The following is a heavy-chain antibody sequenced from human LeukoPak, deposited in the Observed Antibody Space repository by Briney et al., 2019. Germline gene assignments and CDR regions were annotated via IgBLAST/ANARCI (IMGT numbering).Heavy chain of an antibody. CDR3: ARALLYYDILTGYSPDAFDI. J-gene: IGHJ3*02. CDR2: INHSGST. Sequence: SETLSLTCAVYGGSFSGYYWNWIRQPPGKGLEWIGEINHSGSTNYNPSLKSRVTISVDTSKIQFSVKLSSVTAADTAVYYCARALLYYDILTGYSPDAFDIWGQGTMVTVSS. CDR1: GGSFSGYY. V-gene: IGHV4-34*01. D-gene: IGHD3-9*01.